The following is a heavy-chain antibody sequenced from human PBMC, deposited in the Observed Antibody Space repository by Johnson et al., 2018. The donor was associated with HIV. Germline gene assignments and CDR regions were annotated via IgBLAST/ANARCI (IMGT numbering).Heavy chain of an antibody. CDR3: AKDLDSSGYYSLTDAFDI. J-gene: IGHJ3*02. V-gene: IGHV3-66*02. CDR2: IFSVGNT. Sequence: VQLVESGGGLVQPGGSLRLSCAASGITVSSNYMNWVRQAPGKGLEWVSLIFSVGNTYYADSVKGRFTISRDNSKNTLYLQMNSLRAEDTAVYYCAKDLDSSGYYSLTDAFDIWGQGTMVTVSS. D-gene: IGHD3-22*01. CDR1: GITVSSNY.